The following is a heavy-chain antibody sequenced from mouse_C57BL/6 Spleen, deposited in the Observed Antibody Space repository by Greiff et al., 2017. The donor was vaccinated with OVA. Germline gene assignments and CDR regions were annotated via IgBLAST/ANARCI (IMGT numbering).Heavy chain of an antibody. V-gene: IGHV2-5*01. CDR3: AKDSYGCYVGG. J-gene: IGHJ2*01. CDR2: IWRGGST. D-gene: IGHD1-1*02. Sequence: QVQLQQSGPGLVQPLPSLSITCTASGFSLTSYGVHWVRQSPGKGLEWLGVIWRGGSTDYNAAFMSRLSITKDNSTSQVFFKMNSLQADDTAIYCGAKDSYGCYVGGWGQGTTLTVSS. CDR1: GFSLTSYG.